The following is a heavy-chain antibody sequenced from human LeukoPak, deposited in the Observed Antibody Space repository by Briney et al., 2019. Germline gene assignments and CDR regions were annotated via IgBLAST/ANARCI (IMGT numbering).Heavy chain of an antibody. J-gene: IGHJ5*02. V-gene: IGHV3-23*01. CDR3: AKGLNWFDP. Sequence: GGSLRLSCAASGFTFSSYATSWVRQAPGKGLEWVSSISGSGGSPYYADSAKGRFTISRDNSKNTLYLQMNSLRAEDTAVYYCAKGLNWFDPWGQGTLVTVSS. D-gene: IGHD4-11*01. CDR2: ISGSGGSP. CDR1: GFTFSSYA.